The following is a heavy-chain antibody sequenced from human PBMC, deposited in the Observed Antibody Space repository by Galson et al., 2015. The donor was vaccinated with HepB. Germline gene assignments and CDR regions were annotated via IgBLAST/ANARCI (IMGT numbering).Heavy chain of an antibody. D-gene: IGHD6-19*01. CDR2: ISYDGSNK. CDR3: AREIAVAEGRYFDY. V-gene: IGHV3-30-3*01. CDR1: GFTFSSYA. Sequence: SLRLSCAASGFTFSSYAMHWVRQAPGKGLEWVAVISYDGSNKYYADSVKGRFTISRDNSKNTLYLQMNSLRAEDTAVYYCAREIAVAEGRYFDYWGQGTLVTVSS. J-gene: IGHJ4*02.